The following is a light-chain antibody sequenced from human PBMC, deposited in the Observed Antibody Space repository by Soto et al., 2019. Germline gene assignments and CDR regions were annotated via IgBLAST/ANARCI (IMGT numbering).Light chain of an antibody. CDR3: AAWDDSLNGLVV. V-gene: IGLV1-44*01. CDR1: SSNIGSNT. Sequence: QSVLTQPPSASGTPGQRVTISCSGSSSNIGSNTVNWYQQLPGTAPKLHIYSNNQGPSGVPDRFSGSKSGTSASLAISGLQSEDEADYYCAAWDDSLNGLVVFGGGTKLTVL. J-gene: IGLJ2*01. CDR2: SNN.